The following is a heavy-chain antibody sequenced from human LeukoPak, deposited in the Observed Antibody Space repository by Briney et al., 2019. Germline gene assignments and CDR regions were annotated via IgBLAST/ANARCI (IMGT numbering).Heavy chain of an antibody. CDR3: ARTSGIVGATLGFDY. V-gene: IGHV4-34*01. CDR2: INHSGST. CDR1: GGSFSGYY. D-gene: IGHD1-26*01. J-gene: IGHJ4*02. Sequence: PSETLSLTCAVYGGSFSGYYWSWIRQPPGEGLEWIGEINHSGSTNYNPSLKSRVTISVDTSKNQFSLKLSSVTAADTAVYYCARTSGIVGATLGFDYWGQGTLVTVSS.